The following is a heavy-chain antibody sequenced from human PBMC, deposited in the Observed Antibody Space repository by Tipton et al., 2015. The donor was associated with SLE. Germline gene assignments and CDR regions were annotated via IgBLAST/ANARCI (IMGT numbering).Heavy chain of an antibody. Sequence: SLRLSCAASGFTFSSYEMNWVRQAPGKGLEWVSYISSNGSTIYYADSVKGRFTISRDNAKNSLYLQMNSLRAEDTAVYYCARGRDGYNYGYWGQGTLVTVSS. V-gene: IGHV3-48*03. J-gene: IGHJ4*02. CDR3: ARGRDGYNYGY. CDR2: ISSNGSTI. CDR1: GFTFSSYE. D-gene: IGHD5-24*01.